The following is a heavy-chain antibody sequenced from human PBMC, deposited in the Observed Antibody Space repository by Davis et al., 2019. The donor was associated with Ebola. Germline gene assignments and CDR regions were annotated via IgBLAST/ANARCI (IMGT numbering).Heavy chain of an antibody. V-gene: IGHV4-59*11. D-gene: IGHD2-2*01. CDR2: IYYSGST. CDR1: GGSISSHY. J-gene: IGHJ6*02. CDR3: TRYCSSTSCYGGYYYGMDV. Sequence: PSETLSLTCTVSGGSISSHYWSWIRQPPGKRLEWIGYIYYSGSTNYNPSLKSRVTISVDTSKNQFSLKLSSVTAADTAVYYCTRYCSSTSCYGGYYYGMDVWGQGTTVTVPS.